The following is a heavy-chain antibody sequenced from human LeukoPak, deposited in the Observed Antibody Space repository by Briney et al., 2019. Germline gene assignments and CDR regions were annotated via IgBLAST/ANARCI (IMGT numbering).Heavy chain of an antibody. CDR1: GFNFSSYS. CDR2: ISSSSSTI. Sequence: GGSLRRYCAASGFNFSSYSMMWVRQAPGKGLVWISYISSSSSTIYYADSVKGRFTISRDNAKNSLYLEMNSLRAEDTAVYFCARGVTIFGGGFDPWGQGTLVTVAS. CDR3: ARGVTIFGGGFDP. J-gene: IGHJ5*02. D-gene: IGHD3-3*01. V-gene: IGHV3-48*01.